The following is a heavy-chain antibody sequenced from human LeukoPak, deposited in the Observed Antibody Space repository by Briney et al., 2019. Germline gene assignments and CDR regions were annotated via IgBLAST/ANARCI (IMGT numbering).Heavy chain of an antibody. CDR2: ISAYNGNT. CDR3: ARGGIVVVPAAMVVGWFDP. J-gene: IGHJ5*02. Sequence: ASVKVSCKASGYTFTSYGISWVRQAPGQGLEWMGWISAYNGNTNYAQKLQGRVTMTTDTSTSTAYMELRSLRSDGTAVYYCARGGIVVVPAAMVVGWFDPWGQGTLVTVSS. V-gene: IGHV1-18*01. D-gene: IGHD2-2*01. CDR1: GYTFTSYG.